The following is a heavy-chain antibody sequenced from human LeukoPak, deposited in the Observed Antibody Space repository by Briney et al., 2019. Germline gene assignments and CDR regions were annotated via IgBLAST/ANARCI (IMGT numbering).Heavy chain of an antibody. V-gene: IGHV3-21*01. CDR2: ITSSSSYI. CDR3: ARYPRAHYMDV. CDR1: GFTFSTYN. D-gene: IGHD1-26*01. J-gene: IGHJ6*03. Sequence: GGSLRLSCAASGFTFSTYNMNWVRQAPGKGLEWVSSITSSSSYIYYADSVKGRFTISRDNAKNSLYLQMNSLRAEDTAVYYCARYPRAHYMDVWGKGTTVTISS.